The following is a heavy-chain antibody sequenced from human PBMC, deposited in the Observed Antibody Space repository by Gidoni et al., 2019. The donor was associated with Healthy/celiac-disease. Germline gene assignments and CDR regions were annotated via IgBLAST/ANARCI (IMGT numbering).Heavy chain of an antibody. J-gene: IGHJ4*02. CDR1: GGSISSSSYY. CDR2: IYYSGST. V-gene: IGHV4-39*01. CDR3: ARALGVVLRFLEVDY. Sequence: QLQLQESGPGLVKPSETLSLTCTVSGGSISSSSYYWGWIRQPQGKGLAWIGSIYYSGSTYYNPSLKSRVTISVDTSKNQFSLKLSSVTAADTAVYYCARALGVVLRFLEVDYWGQGTLVTVSS. D-gene: IGHD3-3*01.